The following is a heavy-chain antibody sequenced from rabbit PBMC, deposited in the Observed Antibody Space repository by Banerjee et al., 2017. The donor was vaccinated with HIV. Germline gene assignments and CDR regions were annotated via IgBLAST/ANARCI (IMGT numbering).Heavy chain of an antibody. V-gene: IGHV1S45*01. CDR2: INTSSGNT. J-gene: IGHJ3*01. Sequence: QEQLEESGGGLVKPGASLTLTCTASGFSFNNKYVMCWVRQAPGKGLEWIACINTSSGNTVYASWAKGRFTISKTSSTTVTLQMTSLTAADTATYFCARSSGGAPIRLDLWGPGTLVTVS. D-gene: IGHD1-1*01. CDR1: GFSFNNKYV. CDR3: ARSSGGAPIRLDL.